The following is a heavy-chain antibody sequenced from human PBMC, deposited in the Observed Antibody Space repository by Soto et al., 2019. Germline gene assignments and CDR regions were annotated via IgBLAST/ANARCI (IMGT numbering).Heavy chain of an antibody. CDR1: GFTFSNYG. Sequence: ESGGGVVQPGRSLRLSCAASGFTFSNYGMHWVRQAPGTGLDWVAVISYDGSIEYYSESVKGRFTMSRDNSENTVYLQMNSLRTEDTAVYFCGRDWVWFGAHPIDNWGQGTQVTVSS. CDR3: GRDWVWFGAHPIDN. V-gene: IGHV3-30*03. D-gene: IGHD3-10*01. CDR2: ISYDGSIE. J-gene: IGHJ4*02.